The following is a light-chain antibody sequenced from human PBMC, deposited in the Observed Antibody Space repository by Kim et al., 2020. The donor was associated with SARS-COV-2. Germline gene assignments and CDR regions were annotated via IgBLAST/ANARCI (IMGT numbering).Light chain of an antibody. V-gene: IGKV3-20*01. CDR1: QSVSSSY. J-gene: IGKJ5*01. CDR3: HQYGSSPNT. Sequence: SPGERAPLSGRASQSVSSSYLAWYQQTPGRAPRLLIYRASSRATGIPDRFSGSGSGTDFTLTISRLEPEDFAGYYCHQYGSSPNTFGQGTRLEIK. CDR2: RAS.